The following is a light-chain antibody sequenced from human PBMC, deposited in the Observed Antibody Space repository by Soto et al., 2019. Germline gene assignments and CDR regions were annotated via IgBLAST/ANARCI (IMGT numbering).Light chain of an antibody. CDR2: WAS. V-gene: IGKV4-1*01. Sequence: DIVLTQSPESLAVSLGERATSNCKSSQSVLYSSNNKNYLNWYQQKPGQPPKLLIYWASIRESGVPDRFSGSGSGTDFTLTISSLQAEDVAVYYCQQYYCTPLTFGGGTKVDIK. CDR3: QQYYCTPLT. CDR1: QSVLYSSNNKNY. J-gene: IGKJ4*01.